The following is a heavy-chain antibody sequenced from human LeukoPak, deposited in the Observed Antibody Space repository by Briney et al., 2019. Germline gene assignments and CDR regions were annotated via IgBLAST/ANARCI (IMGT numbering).Heavy chain of an antibody. Sequence: SETLSLTCTVSGGSISSSSYYWGWIRQPPGKGLEWIGSIYYSGSTYYNPSLKSRVTISVDTSKNQFSLKLSSVTAADTAVYYCARRLITMVRGVIITTNWFDPWGQGTLVTVSS. J-gene: IGHJ5*02. CDR1: GGSISSSSYY. D-gene: IGHD3-10*01. CDR3: ARRLITMVRGVIITTNWFDP. V-gene: IGHV4-39*01. CDR2: IYYSGST.